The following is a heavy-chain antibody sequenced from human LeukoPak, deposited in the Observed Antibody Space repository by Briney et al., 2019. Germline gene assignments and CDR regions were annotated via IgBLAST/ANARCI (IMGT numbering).Heavy chain of an antibody. V-gene: IGHV4-39*01. CDR1: GGSISSSSYY. CDR3: ARHSRLWFGELLSNWYFDL. D-gene: IGHD3-10*01. J-gene: IGHJ2*01. Sequence: KPSETLSLTCTVSGGSISSSSYYWGWIRQPPGKGLEWIVSIYYSGSTYYNPSLKSRVTISVDTSKNQFSLKLSSVTAADTAVYYCARHSRLWFGELLSNWYFDLWGRGTLVTVSS. CDR2: IYYSGST.